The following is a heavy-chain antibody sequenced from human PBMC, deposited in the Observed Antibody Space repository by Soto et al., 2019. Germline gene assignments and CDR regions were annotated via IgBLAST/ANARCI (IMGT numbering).Heavy chain of an antibody. V-gene: IGHV3-11*01. CDR1: GFTFIDYY. Sequence: QVRLVESGGDLVKPGESLRLSCVASGFTFIDYYMNWVRQAPGKGLEWVSYISSTGKNIYYSDSVKGRFIVSRDNAKHSLFLQMNSLTVDDTAIYYCGRSHGAGSYWGRGTRVTVSS. CDR3: GRSHGAGSY. CDR2: ISSTGKNI. D-gene: IGHD4-17*01. J-gene: IGHJ4*02.